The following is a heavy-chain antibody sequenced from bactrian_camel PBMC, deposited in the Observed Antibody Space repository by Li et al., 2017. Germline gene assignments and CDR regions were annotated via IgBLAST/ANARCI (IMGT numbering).Heavy chain of an antibody. D-gene: IGHD1*01. CDR1: GYRFSGNC. V-gene: IGHV3S53*01. CDR2: IYIGWT. CDR3: AADSRPLIARNPLRPTEYTY. J-gene: IGHJ4*01. Sequence: HVQLVESGGGSVQAGGSLRLSCTDSGYRFSGNCMAWFRQAPGKEREGVAAIYIGWTYYADNVKGRFTISQDNAKNTVYLQMNSLKPEDTAMYYCAADSRPLIARNPLRPTEYTYWGQGTQVTVS.